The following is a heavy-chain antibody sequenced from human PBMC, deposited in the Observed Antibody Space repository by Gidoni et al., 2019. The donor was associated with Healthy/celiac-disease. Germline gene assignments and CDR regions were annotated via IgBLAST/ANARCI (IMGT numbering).Heavy chain of an antibody. CDR1: GFTFSSYA. J-gene: IGHJ4*02. V-gene: IGHV3-23*01. CDR3: AKKSAPDSNYEPLDY. Sequence: EVQLLESGGGLVQPGGSMRLSCAASGFTFSSYAMNWVRQAPGKGLEWVSAFSGGGGSTYYADSVKGRFTISRDNSKNTLYLQMNSLRADDTAVYYCAKKSAPDSNYEPLDYWGQGTLVTVSS. CDR2: FSGGGGST. D-gene: IGHD4-4*01.